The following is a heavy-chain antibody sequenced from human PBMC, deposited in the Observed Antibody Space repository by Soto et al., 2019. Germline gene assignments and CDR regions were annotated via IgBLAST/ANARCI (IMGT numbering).Heavy chain of an antibody. Sequence: GGSLRLSCAASGFRFDDYGMHWVRQAPGQGLEWVAVISHDGRNTNYADSVKGRFTFSRDNSKDTVYLQMNSLRAEDTAVYYCARDERYCSGGSCYSSWFDPWGQGTLVTVS. CDR3: ARDERYCSGGSCYSSWFDP. CDR1: GFRFDDYG. V-gene: IGHV3-30*03. CDR2: ISHDGRNT. J-gene: IGHJ5*02. D-gene: IGHD2-15*01.